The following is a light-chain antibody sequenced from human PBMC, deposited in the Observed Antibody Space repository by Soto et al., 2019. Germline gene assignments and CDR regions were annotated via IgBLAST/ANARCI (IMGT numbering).Light chain of an antibody. CDR1: QSVSTY. CDR2: DTS. CDR3: RQRSNCPFT. Sequence: EIVLTQSPAILSLSPGERATLSCRASQSVSTYLAWYQQKPGQAPRLLIYDTSNRASGVPARFSGSGSGTDFTLTISSLEPEDFAVYYCRQRSNCPFTFGHGAKVDIK. V-gene: IGKV3-11*01. J-gene: IGKJ3*01.